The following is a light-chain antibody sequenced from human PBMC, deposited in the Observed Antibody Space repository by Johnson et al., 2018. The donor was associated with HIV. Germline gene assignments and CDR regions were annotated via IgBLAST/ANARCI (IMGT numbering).Light chain of an antibody. CDR3: GTWDSSLSTYV. Sequence: QSVLTQPPSLSATPGQNITISCSGNSSNIGSNYVSWYQQFPGTAPKLLIHDTDERPSGIPDRFSGSKSGTSATLGITGLQTGDEVDYYCGTWDSSLSTYVFGSGTKVTVL. J-gene: IGLJ1*01. CDR1: SSNIGSNY. CDR2: DTD. V-gene: IGLV1-51*01.